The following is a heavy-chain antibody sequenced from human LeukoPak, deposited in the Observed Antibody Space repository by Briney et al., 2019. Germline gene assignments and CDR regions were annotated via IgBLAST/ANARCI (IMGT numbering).Heavy chain of an antibody. CDR1: GGSIRSSYYY. J-gene: IGHJ4*02. CDR2: IYYSGST. V-gene: IGHV4-39*01. CDR3: ASRGYSYGYKYPDY. D-gene: IGHD5-18*01. Sequence: SETLSLTCTVSGGSIRSSYYYWGWIRQPPGKGLEWIGSIYYSGSTYYNPSLKSRVTISVDTSKNQFSLKLSSVTAADTAVYYCASRGYSYGYKYPDYWGQGTLVTVSS.